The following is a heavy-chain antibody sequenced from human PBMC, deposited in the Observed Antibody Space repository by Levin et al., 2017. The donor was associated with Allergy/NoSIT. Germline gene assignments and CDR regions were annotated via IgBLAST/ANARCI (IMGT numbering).Heavy chain of an antibody. CDR2: IYDDGST. V-gene: IGHV3-53*01. CDR1: GFSVSTHY. Sequence: LSLTCAASGFSVSTHYMTWVRQGPGKGLECVSVIYDDGSTYYADSVRGRFTISRDNSKNTLSLQMNSLRDDDTAVYYCTKGHYSGVYQWGQGTLATVSS. CDR3: TKGHYSGVYQ. D-gene: IGHD2-2*01. J-gene: IGHJ4*02.